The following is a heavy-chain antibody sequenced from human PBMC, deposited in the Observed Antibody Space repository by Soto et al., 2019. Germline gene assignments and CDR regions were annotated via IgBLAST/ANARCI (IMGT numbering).Heavy chain of an antibody. Sequence: EVQLLESGGDLARPGGSLRLICAASGFTFSNYAMTWVRQSPGKGLEWVSTITSAGSTFYGDTVKGRFTISRDNSKSTLYLQTNSLGAEDTAVYYCAKTDKFHSQSSGWANRFDSWGQGTLVTVSS. CDR2: ITSAGST. CDR3: AKTDKFHSQSSGWANRFDS. V-gene: IGHV3-23*01. J-gene: IGHJ4*02. D-gene: IGHD6-19*01. CDR1: GFTFSNYA.